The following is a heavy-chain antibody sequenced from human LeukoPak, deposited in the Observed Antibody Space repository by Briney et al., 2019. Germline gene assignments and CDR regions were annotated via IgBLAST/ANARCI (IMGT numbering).Heavy chain of an antibody. CDR3: ARDRGSGSSTPDY. V-gene: IGHV4-61*02. CDR2: IYTSGST. Sequence: PSETLSLTCTVSGGSISSGSYYWSWIRQPAGKGLEWIGRIYTSGSTNYNPSLKSRVTISVDTSKNQFSLKLSSVTAADTAVYYCARDRGSGSSTPDYWGQGTLVTVSS. D-gene: IGHD3-10*01. CDR1: GGSISSGSYY. J-gene: IGHJ4*02.